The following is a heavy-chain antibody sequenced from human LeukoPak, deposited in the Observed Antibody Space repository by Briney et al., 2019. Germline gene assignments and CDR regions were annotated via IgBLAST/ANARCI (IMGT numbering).Heavy chain of an antibody. CDR3: ARAPSAMVRDYFDD. V-gene: IGHV3-21*01. CDR2: ISGSSSYI. J-gene: IGHJ4*02. D-gene: IGHD5-18*01. Sequence: GGSLRLSCAASGFTFSSYSMSWVRQAPGTGLEWVSSISGSSSYIYYADSVKGRFTISRDNAKNSLYLQMNSLRAEDTAVYYCARAPSAMVRDYFDDWGQGTLVTVSS. CDR1: GFTFSSYS.